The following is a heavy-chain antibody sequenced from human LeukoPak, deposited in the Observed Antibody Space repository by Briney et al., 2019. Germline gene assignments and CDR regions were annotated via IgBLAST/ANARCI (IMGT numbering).Heavy chain of an antibody. J-gene: IGHJ4*02. CDR2: INHSGST. CDR1: GGSFSGYY. D-gene: IGHD1-26*01. CDR3: ARGGRIVGATGNLDY. Sequence: SETVSLTCAVYGGSFSGYYWSWIRQPPGKGLEWIGEINHSGSTNYNPSLKSRVTISVDTSKNQFSLKLSSVTAADTAVYYCARGGRIVGATGNLDYWGQGTLVTVSS. V-gene: IGHV4-34*01.